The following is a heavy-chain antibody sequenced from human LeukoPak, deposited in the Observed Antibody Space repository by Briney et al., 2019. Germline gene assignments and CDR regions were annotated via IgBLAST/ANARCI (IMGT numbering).Heavy chain of an antibody. CDR3: ARDRRGPDI. CDR2: MSRSGDII. Sequence: GGSLRLSCAASGFTFSDYNMNWVRQVPGKGLESVSYMSRSGDIIYYADSVKGRFTISRDNAKNSLYLQMNSLRAEDTAVYYCARDRRGPDIWGQGTLVTVSS. V-gene: IGHV3-48*01. CDR1: GFTFSDYN. J-gene: IGHJ3*02. D-gene: IGHD3-10*01.